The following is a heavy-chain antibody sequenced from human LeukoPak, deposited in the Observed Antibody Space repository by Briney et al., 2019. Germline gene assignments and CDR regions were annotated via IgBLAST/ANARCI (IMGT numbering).Heavy chain of an antibody. Sequence: SETLSLTCTVSGGSISSGGYYWSWIRQHPGKGLEWIGYIYYSGSTYYNPSLKSRVTISVDTSKNQFSLKLSSVTAADPAVYYCARAPGEMATIIYFDYWGQGTLVTVSS. J-gene: IGHJ4*02. CDR1: GGSISSGGYY. D-gene: IGHD5-24*01. CDR2: IYYSGST. CDR3: ARAPGEMATIIYFDY. V-gene: IGHV4-31*03.